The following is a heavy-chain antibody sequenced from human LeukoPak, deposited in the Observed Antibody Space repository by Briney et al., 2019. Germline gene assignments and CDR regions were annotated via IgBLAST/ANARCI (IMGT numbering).Heavy chain of an antibody. CDR1: GFTFSSYG. V-gene: IGHV3-33*01. CDR3: ARVLPVGYSSGYFFGY. CDR2: IWYDGSNK. J-gene: IGHJ4*02. Sequence: GGSLRLSCAASGFTFSSYGMHWVRQAPGKGLEWVAVIWYDGSNKYYADSVKGRFTISRDNSKTTLYLQMNSLRAEDTAVYYCARVLPVGYSSGYFFGYWGQGTLVTVSS. D-gene: IGHD3-22*01.